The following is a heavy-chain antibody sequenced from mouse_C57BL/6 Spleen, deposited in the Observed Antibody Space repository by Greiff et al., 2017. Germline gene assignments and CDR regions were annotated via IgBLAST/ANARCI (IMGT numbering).Heavy chain of an antibody. CDR3: TPTYYSNYDAMDY. D-gene: IGHD2-5*01. J-gene: IGHJ4*01. V-gene: IGHV1-5*01. Sequence: VQLKQSGTVLARPGASVKMSCKTSGYTFTSYWMHWVKQRPGQGLEWIGAIYPGNSDTSYNQKFKGKAKLTAVTSASTAYMELSSLTNEDSAVYYCTPTYYSNYDAMDYWGQGTSVTVSS. CDR1: GYTFTSYW. CDR2: IYPGNSDT.